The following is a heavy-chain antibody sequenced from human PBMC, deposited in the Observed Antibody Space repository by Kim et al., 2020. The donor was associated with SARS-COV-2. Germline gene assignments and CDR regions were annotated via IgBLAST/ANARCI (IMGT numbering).Heavy chain of an antibody. J-gene: IGHJ5*02. Sequence: PSLKSRVTISVDTSKNQFSLKLSSVTAADTAVYYCARAFLAPRSRNWFDPWGQGTLVTVSS. CDR3: ARAFLAPRSRNWFDP. V-gene: IGHV4-34*01.